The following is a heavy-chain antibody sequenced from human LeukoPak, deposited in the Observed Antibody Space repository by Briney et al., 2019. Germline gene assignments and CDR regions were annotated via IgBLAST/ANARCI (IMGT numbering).Heavy chain of an antibody. CDR3: ARHGSGSGSYWGYYYYYIDV. V-gene: IGHV4-34*01. J-gene: IGHJ6*03. Sequence: SETLSLTCAVYGGSFSGYYWSWIRQPPGKGLEWIGEINHSGSTNYNPSLKSRVTISVDTSKNQFSLKLSSVTAADTAVYYCARHGSGSGSYWGYYYYYIDVWGKGTTVTISS. CDR2: INHSGST. D-gene: IGHD3-10*01. CDR1: GGSFSGYY.